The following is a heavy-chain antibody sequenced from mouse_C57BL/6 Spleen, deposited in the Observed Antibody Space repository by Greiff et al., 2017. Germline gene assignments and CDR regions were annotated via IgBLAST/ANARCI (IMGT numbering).Heavy chain of an antibody. J-gene: IGHJ3*01. D-gene: IGHD1-1*01. Sequence: EVQVVESGPGLVKPSQSLSLTCSVTGYSITSGYYWNWIRQFPGNKLEWMGYISYDGSNNYNPSLKNRISITRDTSKNQFFLKLNSVTTEDTATYYCARDYYGSSYMFAYWGQGTLVTVSA. CDR2: ISYDGSN. V-gene: IGHV3-6*01. CDR1: GYSITSGYY. CDR3: ARDYYGSSYMFAY.